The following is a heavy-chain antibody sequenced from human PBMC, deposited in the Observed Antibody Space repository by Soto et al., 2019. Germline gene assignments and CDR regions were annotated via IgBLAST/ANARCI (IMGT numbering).Heavy chain of an antibody. CDR2: IIPIFGTA. Sequence: KVSCKASGGTFSSYAISWVRQAPGQGLEWMGGIIPIFGTANYAQKFQGRVTITADKSTSTAYMELSSLRSEDTAVYYCARLGYCTNGVCFPAWGQGTLVTVSS. V-gene: IGHV1-69*06. CDR1: GGTFSSYA. D-gene: IGHD2-8*01. CDR3: ARLGYCTNGVCFPA. J-gene: IGHJ5*02.